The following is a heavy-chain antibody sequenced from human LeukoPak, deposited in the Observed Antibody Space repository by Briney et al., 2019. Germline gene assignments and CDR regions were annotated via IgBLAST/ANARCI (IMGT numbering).Heavy chain of an antibody. CDR1: GASISRSDYF. CDR2: IYYSGST. D-gene: IGHD4-17*01. V-gene: IGHV4-39*01. J-gene: IGHJ4*02. Sequence: SETLSLTCTVSGASISRSDYFWCWIRQPPGKGLEWIGSIYYSGSTYYSPSLKGRVTISVDTSKNQFSLKLNSVTAADTAVYYCARSSEYGDPFNYWGQGTLVTVSS. CDR3: ARSSEYGDPFNY.